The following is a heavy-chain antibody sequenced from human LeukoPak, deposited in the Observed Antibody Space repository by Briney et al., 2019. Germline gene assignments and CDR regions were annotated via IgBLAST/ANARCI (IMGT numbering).Heavy chain of an antibody. CDR1: GFTVSDNY. CDR3: AKGGNTMVRGLITY. D-gene: IGHD3-10*01. CDR2: ISGSGGNT. V-gene: IGHV3-23*01. J-gene: IGHJ4*02. Sequence: GGSLRLSCAASGFTVSDNYMSWVRQAPGKGLEWVSAISGSGGNTYYADSVKGRFTISRDNSKNTLYLQINSLRAEDTAVYYCAKGGNTMVRGLITYWGQGTLVTVSS.